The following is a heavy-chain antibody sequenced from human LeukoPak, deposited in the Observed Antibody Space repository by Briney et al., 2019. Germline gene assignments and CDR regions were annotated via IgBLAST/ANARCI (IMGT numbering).Heavy chain of an antibody. J-gene: IGHJ3*02. CDR2: MNPRDNT. Sequence: ASVRVSCTASGYTSTSPDINWVRQAPGRGLEWLGWMNPRDNTGYAQKFQGRVTLTRDKSINTAYMELSSLRSEDTAVYYCARYTQHYGFDIWGQGTMVTVS. D-gene: IGHD3-3*02. CDR3: ARYTQHYGFDI. CDR1: GYTSTSPD. V-gene: IGHV1-8*01.